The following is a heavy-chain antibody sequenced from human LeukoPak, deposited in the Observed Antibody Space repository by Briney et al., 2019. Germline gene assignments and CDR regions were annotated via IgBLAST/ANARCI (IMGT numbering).Heavy chain of an antibody. CDR1: GGSIRSHY. J-gene: IGHJ5*02. CDR3: ARDNFSGFGEFNWFDP. Sequence: PSETLSLTCTVSGGSIRSHYWSWIRQPPGKGLEWIGYIYYSGSTNYNPSLKSRVTISVDTSKNQFSLKLSSVTAADTAVYYCARDNFSGFGEFNWFDPWGQGTLVTVSS. CDR2: IYYSGST. V-gene: IGHV4-59*11. D-gene: IGHD3-10*01.